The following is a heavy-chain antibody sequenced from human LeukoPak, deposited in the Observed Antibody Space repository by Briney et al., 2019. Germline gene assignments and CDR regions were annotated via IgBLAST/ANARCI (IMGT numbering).Heavy chain of an antibody. CDR2: IHPNSGNT. Sequence: ASVKVSCKASGYTSTGYSIHWVRQAPGQGLEWMGRIHPNSGNTYYAQKFQGRVTMTSDPSINTVYLELSMLRSDDTAVYYCARDGNNWSSLHYWGQGTLIPVFS. D-gene: IGHD1-1*01. CDR3: ARDGNNWSSLHY. J-gene: IGHJ4*02. V-gene: IGHV1-2*06. CDR1: GYTSTGYS.